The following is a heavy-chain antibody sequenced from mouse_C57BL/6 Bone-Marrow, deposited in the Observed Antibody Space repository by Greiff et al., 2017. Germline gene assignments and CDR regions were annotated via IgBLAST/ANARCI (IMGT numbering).Heavy chain of an antibody. J-gene: IGHJ4*01. CDR3: ARWGNYGYAMDY. V-gene: IGHV2-6*03. Sequence: VQRVESGPGLVAPSQSLSITCTVSGFSFTSYGVHWVRQPPGKGLEWLVVIWSDGSTTYNSALKSRLSISKDNSKSQVFLKMNSLQTDDTAMYYCARWGNYGYAMDYWGQGTSVTVSS. CDR2: IWSDGST. CDR1: GFSFTSYG. D-gene: IGHD2-1*01.